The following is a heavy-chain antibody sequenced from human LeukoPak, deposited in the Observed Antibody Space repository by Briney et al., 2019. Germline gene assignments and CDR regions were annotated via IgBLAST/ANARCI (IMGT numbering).Heavy chain of an antibody. CDR2: ISTMSNYI. Sequence: GGSLRLSCAASGFTFSGSAMSWVRQAPGKGLEWVSSISTMSNYIFYGDSVKGRFTISRDNAKNSVYLQMNSLRPEDTAVYYCSRDRLGGLDLWGQGTLVTVSS. CDR3: SRDRLGGLDL. V-gene: IGHV3-21*01. D-gene: IGHD5-12*01. J-gene: IGHJ5*02. CDR1: GFTFSGSA.